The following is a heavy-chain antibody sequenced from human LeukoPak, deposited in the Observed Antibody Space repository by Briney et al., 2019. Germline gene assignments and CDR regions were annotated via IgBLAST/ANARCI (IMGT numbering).Heavy chain of an antibody. CDR2: IYTSGST. CDR1: GGSISSGSYY. V-gene: IGHV4-61*02. Sequence: PSETLSLTCTVSGGSISSGSYYWSWIRQPAGKGLEWIGRIYTSGSTNYNPSLKSRVTISVDTSKNQFSLKLSSVTAADTAVYYCAGTVVVVAATIINWFDPWGQGTLVTVSS. D-gene: IGHD2-15*01. CDR3: AGTVVVVAATIINWFDP. J-gene: IGHJ5*02.